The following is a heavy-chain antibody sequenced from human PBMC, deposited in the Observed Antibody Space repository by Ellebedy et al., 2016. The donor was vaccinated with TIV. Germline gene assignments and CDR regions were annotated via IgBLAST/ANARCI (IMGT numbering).Heavy chain of an antibody. D-gene: IGHD3-16*01. Sequence: GESLKISCVASGFTFSGYAMSWVRQAPGKGLEWVAHINPDGSAEYYVDSVKGRFTISRDNAKRSLFLQMNSLRVDDTAVYYCVTWGQSYGRWGQGSLVTISS. CDR2: INPDGSAE. CDR3: VTWGQSYGR. V-gene: IGHV3-7*03. J-gene: IGHJ4*02. CDR1: GFTFSGYA.